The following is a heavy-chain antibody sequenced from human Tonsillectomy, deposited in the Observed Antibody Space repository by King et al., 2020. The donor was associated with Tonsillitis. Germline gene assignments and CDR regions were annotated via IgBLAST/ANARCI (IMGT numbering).Heavy chain of an antibody. Sequence: QLVQSGAEVKKPGASVKVSCKASGYTFTTYYMHWVRQAPGQGLEWMGRINPNSGGTNFAQKFQGRVTMTTDTSISIAYMELSGLRSDDRAVYYCAREVIGDGSSWLDYWGQGSLVTVSS. CDR2: INPNSGGT. CDR1: GYTFTTYY. J-gene: IGHJ4*02. CDR3: AREVIGDGSSWLDY. V-gene: IGHV1-2*06. D-gene: IGHD6-13*01.